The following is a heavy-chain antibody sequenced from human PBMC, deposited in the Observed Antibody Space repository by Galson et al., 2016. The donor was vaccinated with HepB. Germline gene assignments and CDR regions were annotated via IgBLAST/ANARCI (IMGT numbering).Heavy chain of an antibody. D-gene: IGHD6-6*01. CDR1: GYTFTHYA. CDR2: INAGNGNT. Sequence: SVKVSCKASGYTFTHYAIHWVLQAPGQRLEWMGWINAGNGNTKYSQKFRGRVTITRDTSASTAYMELSSLRSEDTAVYYCARVGTIAARTVWFDPWGQGTLVTVSS. V-gene: IGHV1-3*01. CDR3: ARVGTIAARTVWFDP. J-gene: IGHJ5*02.